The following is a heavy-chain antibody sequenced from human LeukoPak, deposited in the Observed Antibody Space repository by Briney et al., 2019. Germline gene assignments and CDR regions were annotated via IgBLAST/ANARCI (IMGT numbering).Heavy chain of an antibody. Sequence: ASVKVSCKASGYTFTGYYMHWVRQAPGQGLEWMGWINPNSGGTNYAQKFQGRVTMTRDTSISTAYMDMRSLRSDDTAVYYCVRDRGNPLYYYDTSGSSFDYWGQGTLVTVSS. J-gene: IGHJ4*02. CDR3: VRDRGNPLYYYDTSGSSFDY. CDR2: INPNSGGT. CDR1: GYTFTGYY. D-gene: IGHD3-22*01. V-gene: IGHV1-2*02.